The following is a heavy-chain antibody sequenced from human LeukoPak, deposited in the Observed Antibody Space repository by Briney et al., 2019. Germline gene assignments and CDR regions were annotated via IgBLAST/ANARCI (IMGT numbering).Heavy chain of an antibody. CDR1: GFTFSRHW. V-gene: IGHV3-7*01. Sequence: GGSPRPSCAASGFTFSRHWMTWVRQAPGNGLEWVANIKEDGSEKYYVDSVKGRFTISRDNAKNSLYLQMNSLRAEDTAVYYCARVVLYYSYMDGWGKGTTVTVSS. CDR3: ARVVLYYSYMDG. D-gene: IGHD6-13*01. CDR2: IKEDGSEK. J-gene: IGHJ6*03.